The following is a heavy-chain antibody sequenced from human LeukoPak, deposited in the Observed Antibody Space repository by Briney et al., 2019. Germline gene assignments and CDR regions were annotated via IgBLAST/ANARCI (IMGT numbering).Heavy chain of an antibody. CDR2: IKSKSGGT. V-gene: IGHV1-2*02. CDR1: GYTFTDYY. CDR3: ARLKHPDES. Sequence: ASAKVFCNASGYTFTDYYLHWGRQAPGQGLEWKGWIKSKSGGTNSAPNFQDTVSMTTDTSLSTAYMDLSRLRSDDTAVYYCARLKHPDESWGQGNLVTVSS. J-gene: IGHJ5*02.